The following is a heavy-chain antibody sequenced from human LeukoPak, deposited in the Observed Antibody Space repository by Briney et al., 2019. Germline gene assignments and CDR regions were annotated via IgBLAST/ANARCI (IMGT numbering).Heavy chain of an antibody. CDR3: ARGRKYYDILTGYGRRRAFDI. J-gene: IGHJ3*02. CDR1: GFTFSSYS. CDR2: ISSSSSYI. V-gene: IGHV3-21*01. D-gene: IGHD3-9*01. Sequence: GGSLRLSCAASGFTFSSYSMNWVRQAPGKGLEWVSSISSSSSYIYYADSVKGRFTISRDNAKNSLYLQMNSLRAEDTAVYYCARGRKYYDILTGYGRRRAFDIWGQGTMVTVSS.